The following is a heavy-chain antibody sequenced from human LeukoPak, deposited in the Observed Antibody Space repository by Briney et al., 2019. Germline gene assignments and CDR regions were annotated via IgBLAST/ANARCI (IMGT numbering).Heavy chain of an antibody. CDR1: GGSIDSYY. D-gene: IGHD2-2*01. J-gene: IGHJ4*02. CDR3: ARVYQSAEYYFDY. CDR2: IYYTGST. V-gene: IGHV4-59*01. Sequence: SETLSLTCTVSGGSIDSYYGSWIRQPPGKGREWIGYIYYTGSTEYHPSLKSRVTISLNTSKNQFSLKLTSVTVADTAVYYCARVYQSAEYYFDYWGQGNLVSVSS.